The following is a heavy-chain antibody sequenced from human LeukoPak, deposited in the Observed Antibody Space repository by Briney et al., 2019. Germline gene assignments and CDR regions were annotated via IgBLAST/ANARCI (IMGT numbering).Heavy chain of an antibody. V-gene: IGHV3-23*01. Sequence: GALRLSCVASGFTFSNFAMSWVRQAPGKGPEWVSGISGRGDYTYYADSAEGRFTISRDNSKNTLYLQMNSLRAGDTAVYYCAKDPIFSGSYGVFDYWGLGTLVTVSS. J-gene: IGHJ4*02. CDR1: GFTFSNFA. D-gene: IGHD1-26*01. CDR2: ISGRGDYT. CDR3: AKDPIFSGSYGVFDY.